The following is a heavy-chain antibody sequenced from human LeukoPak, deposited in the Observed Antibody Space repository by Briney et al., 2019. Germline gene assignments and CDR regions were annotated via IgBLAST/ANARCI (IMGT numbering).Heavy chain of an antibody. CDR1: GYTLTELS. V-gene: IGHV1-24*01. J-gene: IGHJ4*02. CDR3: ATEKWYCSGGSCCSFY. Sequence: ASVKVSCKVSGYTLTELSMHWVRQAPGKGLEWMGGFDPEDGETIYAQKFQGRVTMTEDTSTDTAYMELSSLRSEDTAVYYCATEKWYCSGGSCCSFYWGQGTLVTVSS. D-gene: IGHD2-15*01. CDR2: FDPEDGET.